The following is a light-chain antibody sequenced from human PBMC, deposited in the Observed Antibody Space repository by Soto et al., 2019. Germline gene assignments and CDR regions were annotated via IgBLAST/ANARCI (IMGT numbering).Light chain of an antibody. CDR3: EKDGTCPWM. Sequence: EIVLTQSPGTLSLSPVESATLSFSASQSVPIRYLAWYQQKPGQAPRLLIYGASYRATGIPERLSGSGCGKDFSVRIRRMESEDFAVYFCEKDGTCPWMVGHGTKVDI. V-gene: IGKV3-20*01. J-gene: IGKJ1*01. CDR1: QSVPIRY. CDR2: GAS.